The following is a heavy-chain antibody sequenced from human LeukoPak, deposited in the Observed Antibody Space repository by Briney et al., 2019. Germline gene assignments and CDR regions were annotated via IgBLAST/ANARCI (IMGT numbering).Heavy chain of an antibody. J-gene: IGHJ4*02. D-gene: IGHD3-10*01. V-gene: IGHV3-11*06. CDR2: ISSSSSCT. Sequence: GGSLRLSCAASGFTFSDYYMSWIRQAPGKGLEWVSYISSSSSCTNYADSVKGRFTISRDNAKNSLYLQMNSLRAEDTAVYYCASYGSGSYSLDYWGQGTLVTVSS. CDR1: GFTFSDYY. CDR3: ASYGSGSYSLDY.